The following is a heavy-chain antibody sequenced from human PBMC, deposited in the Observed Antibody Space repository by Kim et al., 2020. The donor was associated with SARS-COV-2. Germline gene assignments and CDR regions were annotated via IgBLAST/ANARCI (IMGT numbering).Heavy chain of an antibody. CDR2: INPNSGGT. V-gene: IGHV1-2*06. D-gene: IGHD3-22*01. CDR3: ARDPGIYDSSGGLDY. Sequence: ASVKVSCKASGYTFTGYYMHWVRQAPGQGLEWMGRINPNSGGTNYAQKFQGRVTMTRDTSISTAYMELSRLRSDDTAVYYCARDPGIYDSSGGLDYWGQGTLVTVSS. CDR1: GYTFTGYY. J-gene: IGHJ4*02.